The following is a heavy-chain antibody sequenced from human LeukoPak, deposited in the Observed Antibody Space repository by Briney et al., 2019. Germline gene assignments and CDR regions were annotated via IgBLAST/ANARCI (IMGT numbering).Heavy chain of an antibody. CDR2: IYTSGST. CDR1: GGSISSGSYY. V-gene: IGHV4-61*02. J-gene: IGHJ6*02. CDR3: ASWGRLRAAGIYYGMDV. D-gene: IGHD6-13*01. Sequence: PSETLSLTCTVSGGSISSGSYYWSWIRQPAGKGLERIGRIYTSGSTNYNPSLKSRVTISVDTSKNQFSLKLSSVTAADTAVYYCASWGRLRAAGIYYGMDVWGQGTTVTVSS.